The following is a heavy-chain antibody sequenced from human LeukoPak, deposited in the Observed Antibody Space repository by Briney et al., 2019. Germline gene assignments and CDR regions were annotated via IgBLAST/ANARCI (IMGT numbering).Heavy chain of an antibody. V-gene: IGHV4-39*07. CDR1: GGSTSSNNYY. CDR2: IYYSGST. D-gene: IGHD3-16*01. CDR3: ARRGGTYNWFDP. Sequence: SETLSLTCTVSGGSTSSNNYYWGWIRQPPGKGLEWIGSIYYSGSTYYNPSLESRVTISVDTSKNQFSLKLSSVTAADTAVYYCARRGGTYNWFDPWGQGTLVTVSS. J-gene: IGHJ5*02.